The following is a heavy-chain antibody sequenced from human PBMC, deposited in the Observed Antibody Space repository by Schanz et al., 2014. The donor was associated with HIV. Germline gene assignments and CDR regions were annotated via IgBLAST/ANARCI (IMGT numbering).Heavy chain of an antibody. V-gene: IGHV3-30-3*01. CDR2: ISYEGSKR. J-gene: IGHJ5*02. Sequence: VQLLESGGGLAQPGGSLRLACATSGFRLSNYAMSWVRQAPGKGLEWVTLISYEGSKRYYADSVKGRFTISRDNSKNTLYLQMNSLRAEDTAVYYCTGGLYYDSTPFDPWGQGTLVTVSS. CDR3: TGGLYYDSTPFDP. D-gene: IGHD3-22*01. CDR1: GFRLSNYA.